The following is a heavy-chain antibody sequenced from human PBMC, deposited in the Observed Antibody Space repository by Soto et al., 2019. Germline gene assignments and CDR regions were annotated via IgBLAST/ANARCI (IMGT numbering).Heavy chain of an antibody. D-gene: IGHD2-15*01. CDR1: GFTFSSYG. CDR2: IWYDGSND. Sequence: VQLVESGGGVVQPGRSLRLSCAASGFTFSSYGMHWVRQAPGKGLEWVAVIWYDGSNDDYVDSVKGRFTISRDNSNNMLYLEMNRLRAEDTAIDYCTRGYCSGYSWYGAAMDVWGQGTTITVAS. V-gene: IGHV3-33*01. CDR3: TRGYCSGYSWYGAAMDV. J-gene: IGHJ6*02.